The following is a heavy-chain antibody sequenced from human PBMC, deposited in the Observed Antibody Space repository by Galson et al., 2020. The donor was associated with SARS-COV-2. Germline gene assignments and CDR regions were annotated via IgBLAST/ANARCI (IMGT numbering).Heavy chain of an antibody. D-gene: IGHD6-13*01. J-gene: IGHJ4*02. Sequence: SETLSLTCTVSGGSISSSSYYWAWIRQPPGKGLEWIGSIHNSGTTYYNPSLKSRVTISVDTSKNQFSLKLTSVTAADTAVYYCRLVAAAGTLFDYWGQGALVTVSS. CDR3: RLVAAAGTLFDY. CDR1: GGSISSSSYY. V-gene: IGHV4-39*01. CDR2: IHNSGTT.